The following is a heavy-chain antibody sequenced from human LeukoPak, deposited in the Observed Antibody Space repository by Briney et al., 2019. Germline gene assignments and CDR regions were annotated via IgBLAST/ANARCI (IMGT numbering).Heavy chain of an antibody. J-gene: IGHJ4*02. D-gene: IGHD5-18*01. CDR3: AKDIYSYGELDH. V-gene: IGHV3-30*02. CDR2: IRYDARNI. CDR1: GFTFSNYG. Sequence: GGSLRLSCAASGFTFSNYGMHWVRQAPGKGLEWVAFIRYDARNIYYADSVKGRFTISRDNSKKTMYLQMNSLRAEDTAFYYCAKDIYSYGELDHWGQGTLVIVSS.